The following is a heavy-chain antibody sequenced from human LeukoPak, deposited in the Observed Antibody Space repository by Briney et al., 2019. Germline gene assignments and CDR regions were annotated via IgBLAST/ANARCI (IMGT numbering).Heavy chain of an antibody. J-gene: IGHJ6*02. CDR3: ARAATYYDISTYGHLDV. Sequence: SSETLSLTCTVSGGSISSSSYYWGWIRQPPGKGLEWIGSIYYSGSTYYNPSLKSRVTISVDTSKNQFSLKLNSVTVTDTAVYYCARAATYYDISTYGHLDVWGQGTTVTVSS. D-gene: IGHD3-22*01. CDR2: IYYSGST. V-gene: IGHV4-39*07. CDR1: GGSISSSSYY.